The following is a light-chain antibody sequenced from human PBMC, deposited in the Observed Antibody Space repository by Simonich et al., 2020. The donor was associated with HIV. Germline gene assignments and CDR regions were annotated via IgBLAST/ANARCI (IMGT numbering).Light chain of an antibody. V-gene: IGKV1-5*03. J-gene: IGKJ2*01. CDR3: QQYNSYSYT. CDR2: EAS. CDR1: QSIVNW. Sequence: DIQMTQSPSTLSAHVGDRVTITCRARQSIVNWLAWYQQKPGKAPKLLIYEASSLQSGVPSRFSGSGSGAEFTLTISSLQPDDFATYYCQQYNSYSYTFGQGTKLEIK.